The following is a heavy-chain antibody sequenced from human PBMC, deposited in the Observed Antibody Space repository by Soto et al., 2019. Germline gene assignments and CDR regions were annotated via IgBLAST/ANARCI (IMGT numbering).Heavy chain of an antibody. CDR1: GGSFSGYY. D-gene: IGHD1-20*01. V-gene: IGHV4-34*01. J-gene: IGHJ4*02. CDR2: INHSRST. Sequence: PSETLSLTCAVYGGSFSGYYWSWIRQPPGKGLEWIGEINHSRSTNYNPSLKSRVTLSVDTSKNQFSLKLSSVTAADTAVYYCAGTLITSQHIDPPESFDYWGQGTLVTVYS. CDR3: AGTLITSQHIDPPESFDY.